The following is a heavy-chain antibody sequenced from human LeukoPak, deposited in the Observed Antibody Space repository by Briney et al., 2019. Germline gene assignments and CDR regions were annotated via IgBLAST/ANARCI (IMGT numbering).Heavy chain of an antibody. J-gene: IGHJ4*02. V-gene: IGHV4-59*01. CDR2: IYYSGST. CDR1: GGSISSYY. CDR3: ARGYSYGPSFDY. Sequence: SETLSFTCTVSGGSISSYYWSWIRQPPGKGLEWIGYIYYSGSTNYNPSLKSRVTISVDTSKNQFSLKLSSVTAADTAVYYCARGYSYGPSFDYWGQGTLVTVSS. D-gene: IGHD5-18*01.